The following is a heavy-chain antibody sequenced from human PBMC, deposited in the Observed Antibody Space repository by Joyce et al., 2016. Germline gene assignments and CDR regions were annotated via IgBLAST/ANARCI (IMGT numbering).Heavy chain of an antibody. J-gene: IGHJ6*02. D-gene: IGHD3-16*01. CDR1: GSTFSTWS. CDR2: IRDTSYYI. CDR3: ARGGISYYYAMDV. V-gene: IGHV3-21*01. Sequence: QLVESGGGVVKPGGSLRLSCEASGSTFSTWSMRWFRQGPGKGLEWVAAIRDTSYYIFHGETVRGRFTVSRDNAKKTLYLQMNSLRAEDSAVFYCARGGISYYYAMDVWGQGTTVTVSS.